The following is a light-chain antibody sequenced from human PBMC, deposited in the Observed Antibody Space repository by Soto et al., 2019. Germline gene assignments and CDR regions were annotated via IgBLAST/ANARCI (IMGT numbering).Light chain of an antibody. Sequence: QSVLTQPPSVSEAPRQRVTISCSGSSSNIGDNAVNWYQQLPGKAPKVIIYYDDLRPSGVSDRFSGSKSGTSASLAISGLQSGDGAVNYCAEWDDSLSAVVFGGGTKLTVL. CDR3: AEWDDSLSAVV. V-gene: IGLV1-36*01. CDR1: SSNIGDNA. CDR2: YDD. J-gene: IGLJ2*01.